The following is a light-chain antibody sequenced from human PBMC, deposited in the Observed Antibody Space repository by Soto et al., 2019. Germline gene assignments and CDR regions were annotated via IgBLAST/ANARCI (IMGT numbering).Light chain of an antibody. V-gene: IGKV1-5*03. CDR1: QTISSW. Sequence: EIQMTQSPSTLSGSVGDRVTITCRASQTISSWLAWYQQKPGKAPKLLIYKASTLKSGVLSRFSGSGSGTEFTLTISSLQPDDFATYYCQHYNSYSEAFGQVTKVAIK. J-gene: IGKJ1*01. CDR2: KAS. CDR3: QHYNSYSEA.